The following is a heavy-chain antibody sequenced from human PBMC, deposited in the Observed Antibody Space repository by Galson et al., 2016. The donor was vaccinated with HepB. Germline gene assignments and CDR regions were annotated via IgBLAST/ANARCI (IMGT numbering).Heavy chain of an antibody. D-gene: IGHD6-13*01. J-gene: IGHJ4*02. CDR2: IWYDRSNK. V-gene: IGHV3-33*01. CDR1: GLTFSNYG. Sequence: SLRLSCAASGLTFSNYGMHWVRQAPGKGLEWVAVIWYDRSNKYYADSVKGRFTISRDNSKNMLYLQMNSLRAEDTAVYYCARGYSSSWYLYYFDYWGQGTLVTVSS. CDR3: ARGYSSSWYLYYFDY.